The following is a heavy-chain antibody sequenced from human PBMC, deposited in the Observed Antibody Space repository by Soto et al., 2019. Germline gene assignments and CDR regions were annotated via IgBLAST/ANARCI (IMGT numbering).Heavy chain of an antibody. J-gene: IGHJ4*02. CDR2: IFYSGST. CDR3: ATTEDYFDY. CDR1: GVSLTSGTYY. Sequence: QVQLQESGPGLVKPSQTLALTCTVSGVSLTSGTYYWSWIRQHPGKGLEWIGYIFYSGSTDYNPPLKSRVNISVDTSKNQFSLKLNSVTAADTAMYFCATTEDYFDYWGQGTLVTVSS. V-gene: IGHV4-31*03.